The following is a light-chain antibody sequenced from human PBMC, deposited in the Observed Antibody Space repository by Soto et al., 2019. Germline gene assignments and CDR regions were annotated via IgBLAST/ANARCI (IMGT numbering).Light chain of an antibody. Sequence: DIQMTQSPSSVTASVGDRVTITCRASQDIITWLAWYQQKPGKAPNLLIYTASNLQSGVPSRFSGSGSGTHFPLTISSLQPEDFGTYYCQPTDSFPITFGQGTRLEIK. V-gene: IGKV1-12*01. CDR2: TAS. J-gene: IGKJ5*01. CDR3: QPTDSFPIT. CDR1: QDIITW.